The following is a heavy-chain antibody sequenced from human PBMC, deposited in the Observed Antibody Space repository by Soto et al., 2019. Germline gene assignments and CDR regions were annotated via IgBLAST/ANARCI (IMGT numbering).Heavy chain of an antibody. V-gene: IGHV1-2*04. CDR1: GYTFTGYY. Sequence: ASVTVSCKASGYTFTGYYMHWVRQAPGQGLEWMGWINPNSGGTNYAQKFQGWVTMTRDTSISTAYMELSRLRSDDTAVYYCASSTTHNYYYGMDVWGQGTTGTVSS. CDR3: ASSTTHNYYYGMDV. D-gene: IGHD5-12*01. J-gene: IGHJ6*02. CDR2: INPNSGGT.